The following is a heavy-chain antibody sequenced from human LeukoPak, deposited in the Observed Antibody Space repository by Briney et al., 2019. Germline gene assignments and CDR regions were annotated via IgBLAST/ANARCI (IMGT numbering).Heavy chain of an antibody. D-gene: IGHD6-13*01. CDR2: IYYSGST. CDR1: GGSISSYY. J-gene: IGHJ4*02. CDR3: ARFAAAAGTYTYDY. Sequence: PSETLSLTCTVSGGSISSYYWSWIRQPPGKGLEWIGYIYYSGSTNYNPSLKSRVTISVDTSKNQFSLKLSSVTAADTAEYYCARFAAAAGTYTYDYWGQGTLVTVSS. V-gene: IGHV4-59*01.